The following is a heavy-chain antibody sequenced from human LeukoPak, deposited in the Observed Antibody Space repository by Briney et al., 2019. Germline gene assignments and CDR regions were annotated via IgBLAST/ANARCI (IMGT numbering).Heavy chain of an antibody. CDR1: GGSFSGYY. V-gene: IGHV4-34*01. CDR2: INHSGST. CDR3: ARGSVYSRIRY. D-gene: IGHD5-18*01. J-gene: IGHJ4*02. Sequence: SETLSLTCAVYGGSFSGYYWSWIRQPPGKGLEWIGEINHSGSTNYNPSLKSRVTISVDTSKNQFSLKLSSVTAADTAVYYCARGSVYSRIRYLGQGTLVTVSS.